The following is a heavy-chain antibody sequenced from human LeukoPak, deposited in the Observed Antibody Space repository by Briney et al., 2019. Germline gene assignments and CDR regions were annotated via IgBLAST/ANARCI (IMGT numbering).Heavy chain of an antibody. Sequence: GGSLRLSCAASGFTFSSYEMNWVRQAPGKGLEWVSYISTSGTTIYYADSVKGRFTISRDNSKNSLYLQMNSLRTEDTALYYCAKGKNTGSYLSHVDYWGQGTLVTVSS. V-gene: IGHV3-48*03. CDR1: GFTFSSYE. CDR2: ISTSGTTI. J-gene: IGHJ4*02. CDR3: AKGKNTGSYLSHVDY. D-gene: IGHD3-10*01.